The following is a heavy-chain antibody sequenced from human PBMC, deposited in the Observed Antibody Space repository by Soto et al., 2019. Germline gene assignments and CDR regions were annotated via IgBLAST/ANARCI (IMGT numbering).Heavy chain of an antibody. V-gene: IGHV4-59*01. D-gene: IGHD6-13*01. CDR1: GGSINNYY. J-gene: IGHJ4*02. CDR3: ARDPIAAAGYYFDS. Sequence: SETLSLTCTVSGGSINNYYWSWIRQSPGKGLEWITYIYYGGSATYNPSLRGRVTMSLDTSKNQFSLKLTSVTAADTALYFCARDPIAAAGYYFDSWGQGILVTVSS. CDR2: IYYGGSA.